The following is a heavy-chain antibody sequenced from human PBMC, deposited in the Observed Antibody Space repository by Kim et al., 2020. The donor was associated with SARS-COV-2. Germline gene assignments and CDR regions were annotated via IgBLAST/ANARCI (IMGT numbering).Heavy chain of an antibody. CDR2: IYYSGST. V-gene: IGHV4-39*01. CDR3: ARLGRNRSFDP. J-gene: IGHJ5*02. CDR1: GGSISSSSYY. Sequence: SETLSLTCTVSGGSISSSSYYWGWIRQPPGKGLEWIGSIYYSGSTYYNPSLKSRVTISVDTSKNQFSLKLSSVTAADTAVYYCARLGRNRSFDPWGQGTLVTVSS.